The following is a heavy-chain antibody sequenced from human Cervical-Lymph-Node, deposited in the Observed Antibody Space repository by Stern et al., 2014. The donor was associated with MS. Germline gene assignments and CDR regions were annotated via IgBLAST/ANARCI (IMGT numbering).Heavy chain of an antibody. CDR1: GGSISSSGYY. CDR3: ATTRWDLFTWNWFDP. V-gene: IGHV4-61*02. CDR2: IHDSGST. Sequence: VQLVESGPGLVKPSQTLSLTCTVSGGSISSSGYYWSWIRQPADKGLEWIGRIHDSGSTYYNPSLTSRVTISMDTSTHQFSLKLPSVTAADTAVYYCATTRWDLFTWNWFDPWGQGTLVTVSS. D-gene: IGHD1-26*01. J-gene: IGHJ5*02.